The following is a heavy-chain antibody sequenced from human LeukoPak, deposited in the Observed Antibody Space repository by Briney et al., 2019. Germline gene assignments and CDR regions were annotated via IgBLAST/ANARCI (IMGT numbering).Heavy chain of an antibody. CDR2: IYTSGST. J-gene: IGHJ3*02. D-gene: IGHD1-26*01. CDR1: GGSISSYY. Sequence: SETLSLTCTVSGGSISSYYWSWIRQPAGKGLEWIGRIYTSGSTNYNPSLKSRVTMSVDTSKNQFSLKLRSVTAADTAVYYCARANSGSYYPVEDAFDIWGQGTMVTVSS. CDR3: ARANSGSYYPVEDAFDI. V-gene: IGHV4-4*07.